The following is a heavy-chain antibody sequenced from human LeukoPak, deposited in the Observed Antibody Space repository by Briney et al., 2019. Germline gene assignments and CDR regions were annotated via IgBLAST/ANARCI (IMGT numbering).Heavy chain of an antibody. CDR2: FDNSGST. V-gene: IGHV4-39*01. CDR3: ARPPGIAAAWFDP. CDR1: GGSISSYY. D-gene: IGHD6-13*01. Sequence: PSETLSLTCTVSGGSISSYYWGWIRQPPGKGLEWIGSFDNSGSTYYNPSLKSRVTISVDTSKDQFSLKLTSVTAADTAVYYCARPPGIAAAWFDPWGQGTLVTVSS. J-gene: IGHJ5*02.